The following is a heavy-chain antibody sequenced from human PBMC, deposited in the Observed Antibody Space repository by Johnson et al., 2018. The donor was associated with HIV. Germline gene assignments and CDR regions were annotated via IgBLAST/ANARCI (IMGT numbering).Heavy chain of an antibody. Sequence: QLVESGGGLVQPGRSLRLSCAASGSTFDDYAMHWVRQPPGKGLEWVSGISWNRGTIGYADSVKGRFTISRANAKNSLFLQMNSLRAEDTALYYCAKDLINSGIDPHAFDIWGQGTMVTVSS. CDR3: AKDLINSGIDPHAFDI. V-gene: IGHV3-9*01. J-gene: IGHJ3*02. CDR1: GSTFDDYA. CDR2: ISWNRGTI. D-gene: IGHD1-26*01.